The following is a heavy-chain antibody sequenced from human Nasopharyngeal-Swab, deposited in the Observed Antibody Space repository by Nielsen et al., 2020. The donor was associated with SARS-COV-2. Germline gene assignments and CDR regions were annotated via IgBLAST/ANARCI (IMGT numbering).Heavy chain of an antibody. CDR1: GFTFSSYG. J-gene: IGHJ6*03. V-gene: IGHV3-30*18. Sequence: GGSLRLSCAASGFTFSSYGMHWVRQAPGKGLEWVAVISYDVSKKYYVDSAKGRFTISRDNSKNTLYLQMNSLRVEDTAVYYCAKDTAVAGEYYYYYYMGVWGKGTTVTVSS. CDR2: ISYDVSKK. CDR3: AKDTAVAGEYYYYYYMGV. D-gene: IGHD6-19*01.